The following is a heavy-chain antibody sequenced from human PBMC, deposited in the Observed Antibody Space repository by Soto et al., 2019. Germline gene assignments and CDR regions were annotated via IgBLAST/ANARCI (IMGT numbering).Heavy chain of an antibody. CDR3: AKDQGIAASHGID. J-gene: IGHJ3*01. V-gene: IGHV3-30*18. CDR2: ISNDGRDK. Sequence: HVQLVESGGGVVQPGRSLRLSCAASGFTFNNYGMHWVRQAPGKGLEWVAAISNDGRDKYYGDSVKGRLTISRDNSKNTVYLQMNSLRADDTAVYYCAKDQGIAASHGIDWGQGTMVTVSS. CDR1: GFTFNNYG. D-gene: IGHD6-13*01.